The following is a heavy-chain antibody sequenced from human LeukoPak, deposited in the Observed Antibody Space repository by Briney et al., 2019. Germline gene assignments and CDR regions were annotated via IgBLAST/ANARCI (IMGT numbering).Heavy chain of an antibody. D-gene: IGHD5-12*01. CDR1: GYSFTSYW. Sequence: GESLKISCKGSGYSFTSYWIGWVRQMPGKGLEWMGIIYPGASDTRYSPSFQGQVTISADKSISTAYLQWSSLKASDTAMYYCARRGYSGYDSPYYYYYGMDVWGQGTTVTVSS. CDR3: ARRGYSGYDSPYYYYYGMDV. CDR2: IYPGASDT. V-gene: IGHV5-51*01. J-gene: IGHJ6*02.